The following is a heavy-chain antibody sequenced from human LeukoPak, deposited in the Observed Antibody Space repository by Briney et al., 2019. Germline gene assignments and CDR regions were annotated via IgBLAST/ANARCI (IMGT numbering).Heavy chain of an antibody. J-gene: IGHJ3*02. V-gene: IGHV1-46*01. CDR1: GYTXTGYY. CDR2: INPSGGST. Sequence: GASVKVSCKASGYTXTGYYLHWVRQAPGQGLEWMGLINPSGGSTSYAQQFQGRVTMTRDKSTSTVYMELSSLTSEDTAVYYCARDAWAPKSDAFDIWGQGTMVTVSS. CDR3: ARDAWAPKSDAFDI.